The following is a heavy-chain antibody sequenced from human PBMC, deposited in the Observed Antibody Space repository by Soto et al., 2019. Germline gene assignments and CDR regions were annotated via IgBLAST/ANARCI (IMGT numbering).Heavy chain of an antibody. CDR2: IYQSGIT. CDR1: GYPISDGYY. D-gene: IGHD2-21*02. CDR3: ARDRTHCSGVCYSSYYYGLDV. J-gene: IGHJ6*02. V-gene: IGHV4-38-2*02. Sequence: SHPLPPTCAISGYPISDGYYWGWIRQSPGKGPEWIGSIYQSGITYYNPSLKSRVTLSIDTSKNQISLKLSSVTAADTAVYYCARDRTHCSGVCYSSYYYGLDVWGQGTTVTVSS.